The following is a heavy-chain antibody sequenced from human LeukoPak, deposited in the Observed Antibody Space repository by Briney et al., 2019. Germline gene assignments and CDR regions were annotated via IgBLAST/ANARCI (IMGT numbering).Heavy chain of an antibody. Sequence: TGGSLRLSCAASGFTVSSSNYMNWVRQAPGKGLEWVSGIYTGGTTYYTDSVKGRFTISRDNPNNTLYLQMHSLRAEDTAVYYCAREISRFGIWGQGTLVSVCS. D-gene: IGHD3-16*01. CDR3: AREISRFGI. V-gene: IGHV3-66*01. CDR2: IYTGGTT. CDR1: GFTVSSSNY. J-gene: IGHJ4*02.